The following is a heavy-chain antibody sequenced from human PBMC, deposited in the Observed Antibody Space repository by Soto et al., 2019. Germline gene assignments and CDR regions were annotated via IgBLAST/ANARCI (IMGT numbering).Heavy chain of an antibody. CDR3: TTSPSVGV. Sequence: EVHLVESGGGLIQPGGSLRLSCAASGVTVGNNYMNWVRQAPGKGLEWVSLMYSGGGTYYADSVKGRFTMSRDSSKNTLYLELNSLRAEDTAMYYCTTSPSVGVWGQGTTVTVSS. CDR1: GVTVGNNY. V-gene: IGHV3-53*01. J-gene: IGHJ6*02. CDR2: MYSGGGT. D-gene: IGHD6-19*01.